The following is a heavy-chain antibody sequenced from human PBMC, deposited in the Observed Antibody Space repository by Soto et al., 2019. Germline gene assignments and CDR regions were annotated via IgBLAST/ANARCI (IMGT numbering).Heavy chain of an antibody. CDR3: AKDRLSGNFDY. V-gene: IGHV3-23*01. CDR2: ISATGGST. CDR1: GFTFNNYA. J-gene: IGHJ4*02. Sequence: EVQVLDSGGGLVQPGGSLRLSCAASGFTFNNYAMNWVRQAPGKGLEWVATISATGGSTYHADSVKGRFTISRDKSKNTLYSQMYGLRVEDTAVYYCAKDRLSGNFDYWGQGTQVTVSS.